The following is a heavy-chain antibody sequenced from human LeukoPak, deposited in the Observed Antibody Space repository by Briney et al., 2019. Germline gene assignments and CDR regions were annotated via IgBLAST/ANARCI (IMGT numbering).Heavy chain of an antibody. CDR1: GFTFSSYG. Sequence: GGSLRLSCAASGFTFSSYGMHWVRQAPGKGLEWVAFIRYDGNNKYYADSVKGRFTISRDNSKNTLYLQMNSLRAEDTAVYYCAKEEDLAAAGRDAFDIWGQGTMVTVSS. CDR2: IRYDGNNK. V-gene: IGHV3-30*02. J-gene: IGHJ3*02. D-gene: IGHD6-13*01. CDR3: AKEEDLAAAGRDAFDI.